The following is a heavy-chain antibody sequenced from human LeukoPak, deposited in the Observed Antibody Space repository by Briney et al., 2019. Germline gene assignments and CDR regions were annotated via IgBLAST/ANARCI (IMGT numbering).Heavy chain of an antibody. Sequence: GESLKISCRGYGYSFTSYWIGWVRQMPGKGLEWMGIIYPGDSDTRYSPSFQGQVTISADKSISTAYLQWSSLKASDTAMYYCARHATRSGYYPDAFDIWGQGTMVTVSS. J-gene: IGHJ3*02. CDR1: GYSFTSYW. V-gene: IGHV5-51*01. CDR2: IYPGDSDT. CDR3: ARHATRSGYYPDAFDI. D-gene: IGHD3-22*01.